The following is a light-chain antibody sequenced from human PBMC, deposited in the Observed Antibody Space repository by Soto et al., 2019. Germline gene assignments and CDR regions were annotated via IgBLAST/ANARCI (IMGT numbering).Light chain of an antibody. CDR3: HQYGSSPRT. CDR1: QSVSSSY. J-gene: IGKJ4*01. V-gene: IGKV3-20*01. CDR2: AAS. Sequence: EIVLTQSPGTLSLSPGERATLSCRTSQSVSSSYLAWYQQKPGQAPRLLIYAASTRATGIPDRFSGSGSGADSTLTISRLEPEDFAVYYCHQYGSSPRTFVGGTKVEIK.